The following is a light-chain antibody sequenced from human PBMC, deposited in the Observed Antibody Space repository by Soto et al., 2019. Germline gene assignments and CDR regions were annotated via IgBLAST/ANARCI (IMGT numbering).Light chain of an antibody. J-gene: IGKJ1*01. CDR1: QSLSGW. CDR2: IAS. V-gene: IGKV1-5*03. CDR3: KHYNGYSWK. Sequence: DIRLTHSPSSLSVSVGDRVTITWLASQSLSGWLAWYQQEPGKAPNLLIYIASTLASGVPSRFSCSGSGTEFTLTIRSLQPDDFAPYYCKHYNGYSWKLGQGNXVEIQ.